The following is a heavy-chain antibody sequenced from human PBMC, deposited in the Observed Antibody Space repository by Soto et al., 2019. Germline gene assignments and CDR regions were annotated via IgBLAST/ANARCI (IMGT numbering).Heavy chain of an antibody. CDR2: LYYGRSA. D-gene: IGHD3-22*01. J-gene: IGHJ4*02. V-gene: IGHV4-59*13. CDR3: ALRSMAVVPEY. Sequence: QVSLQESGPGLGKPSETLSLTCPVSGTSIIGYSCMWIRQPPGKGLESIGCLYYGRSATSNPSLKSRVTLSVDTSTNQCSLTLSSMTAADTAVYYCALRSMAVVPEYWGQGTLVTVSS. CDR1: GTSIIGYS.